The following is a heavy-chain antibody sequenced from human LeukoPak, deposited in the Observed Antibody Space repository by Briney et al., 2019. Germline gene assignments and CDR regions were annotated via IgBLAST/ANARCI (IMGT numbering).Heavy chain of an antibody. CDR3: APEGRMDV. CDR2: ISYDGSNK. CDR1: GFTFSSYA. V-gene: IGHV3-30-3*01. Sequence: GGSLRLSCAASGFTFSSYAMHWVRQAPGKGLEWVAVISYDGSNKYYADSVKGRFTISRDNSKNTLYLQMNSLRAEDTAVYYCAPEGRMDVWGQGTTVTVSS. J-gene: IGHJ6*02.